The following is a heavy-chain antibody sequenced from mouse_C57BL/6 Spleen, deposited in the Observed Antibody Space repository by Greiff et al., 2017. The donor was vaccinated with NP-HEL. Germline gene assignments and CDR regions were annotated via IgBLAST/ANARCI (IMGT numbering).Heavy chain of an antibody. CDR2: IDPNTGGT. J-gene: IGHJ2*01. CDR1: GYTFTNYW. Sequence: VQLQQPGAELMKPGASVKLSCQASGYTFTNYWMHWVKQRPGRGLEWIGRIDPNTGGTKYNENFKTKATLTVDKPSSTAYMQLSSLTSEDSAVYYCAREGIYYDYGYFDYWGQGTTLTVSS. CDR3: AREGIYYDYGYFDY. V-gene: IGHV1-72*01. D-gene: IGHD2-4*01.